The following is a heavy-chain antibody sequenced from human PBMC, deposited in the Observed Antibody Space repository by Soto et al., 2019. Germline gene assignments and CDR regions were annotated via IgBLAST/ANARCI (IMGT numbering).Heavy chain of an antibody. J-gene: IGHJ4*02. V-gene: IGHV1-58*01. D-gene: IGHD3-3*01. CDR1: GFTFTSSA. CDR2: IVVGSGNT. CDR3: AAGAYDFWSGYSRFDY. Sequence: GASVKVSCKASGFTFTSSAVQWVRQARGQRLEWIGWIVVGSGNTNYAQKFQERVTITRDMSTSTAYMELSSLRSEDTAVYYCAAGAYDFWSGYSRFDYCGQGTLVTVSS.